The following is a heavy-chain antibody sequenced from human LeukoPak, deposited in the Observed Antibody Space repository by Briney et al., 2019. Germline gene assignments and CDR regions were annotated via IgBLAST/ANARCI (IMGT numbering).Heavy chain of an antibody. J-gene: IGHJ4*02. Sequence: GESLKIFCRASGYSFSSYWIGWVRRMPGKGLEWMGIIFPGDSDTRYSPSFQGRVTISADKSISTAYLQWSSLKASDTAMYYCARHVSWGYGDYVDCWGQGILVTVSS. D-gene: IGHD4-17*01. CDR1: GYSFSSYW. V-gene: IGHV5-51*01. CDR3: ARHVSWGYGDYVDC. CDR2: IFPGDSDT.